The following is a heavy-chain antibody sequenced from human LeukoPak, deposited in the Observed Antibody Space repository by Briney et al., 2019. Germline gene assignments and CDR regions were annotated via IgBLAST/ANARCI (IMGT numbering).Heavy chain of an antibody. Sequence: ASVKVSCKVSGDPFSSYAISWVRQAPGRGLEWMGRIIPILGIANYAQKFQGRVTITADKSTSTAYMELSSLRSEDTAVYYCARAGAVAGTYDAFDIRGQGTMVTVSS. CDR3: ARAGAVAGTYDAFDI. CDR2: IIPILGIA. V-gene: IGHV1-69*04. D-gene: IGHD6-19*01. CDR1: GDPFSSYA. J-gene: IGHJ3*02.